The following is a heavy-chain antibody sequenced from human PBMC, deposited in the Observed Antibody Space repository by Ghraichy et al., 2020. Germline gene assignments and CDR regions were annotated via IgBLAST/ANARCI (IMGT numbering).Heavy chain of an antibody. CDR3: AKVFSGYYFDY. D-gene: IGHD3-9*01. J-gene: IGHJ4*02. CDR2: TGDSGDST. CDR1: GFTFSSYA. Sequence: GGSLRLSCAASGFTFSSYAMTWVRQAPGKGLEWVSATGDSGDSTYYADSVKGRFTISRDNSKNTLYLQMNSLRAEDTAVYYCAKVFSGYYFDYWGQGTLVTVSS. V-gene: IGHV3-23*01.